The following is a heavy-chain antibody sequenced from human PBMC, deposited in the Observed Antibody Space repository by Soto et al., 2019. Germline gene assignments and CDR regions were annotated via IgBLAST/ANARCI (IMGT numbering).Heavy chain of an antibody. J-gene: IGHJ4*02. CDR2: ISYSGST. CDR3: ATMGTPATGLYFFDY. V-gene: IGHV4-30-4*01. Sequence: QVQLQESGPGLVKPSQTLSLTCTVSGGSISSGNYYWSWIRQPPGKGLEWIGFISYSGSTYYSTSLKIRVTSSVDTSKSQFSLNLSFVTAAYTAVYYCATMGTPATGLYFFDYWGQGSLVTVSS. D-gene: IGHD2-15*01. CDR1: GGSISSGNYY.